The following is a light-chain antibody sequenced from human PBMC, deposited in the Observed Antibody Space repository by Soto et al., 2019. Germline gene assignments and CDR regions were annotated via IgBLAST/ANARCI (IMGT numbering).Light chain of an antibody. CDR3: SSRRGSSTLV. CDR2: DVS. J-gene: IGLJ3*02. Sequence: QSALTQPASVSGSPGQSITISCTGTSSDIGSHTSVSWYQQHPGKAPKLMIFDVSNRPSGVSSRFSGSKSGITASLTISGLQAEDEADYYCSSRRGSSTLVFGEGTKLTVL. V-gene: IGLV2-14*01. CDR1: SSDIGSHTS.